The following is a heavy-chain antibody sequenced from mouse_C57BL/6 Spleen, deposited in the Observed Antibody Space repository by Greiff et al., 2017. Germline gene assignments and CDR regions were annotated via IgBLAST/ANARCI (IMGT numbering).Heavy chain of an antibody. CDR1: GFTFSDYG. D-gene: IGHD1-1*01. Sequence: EVKLQESGGGLVKPGGSLKLSCAASGFTFSDYGMHWVRQAPEKGLEWVAYISSGSSTIYYADTVKGRFTISRDNAKNTLFLQMTSLRSEDTAMYYCARGGHYYGSSRGYFDVWGTGTTVTVSS. J-gene: IGHJ1*03. CDR3: ARGGHYYGSSRGYFDV. CDR2: ISSGSSTI. V-gene: IGHV5-17*01.